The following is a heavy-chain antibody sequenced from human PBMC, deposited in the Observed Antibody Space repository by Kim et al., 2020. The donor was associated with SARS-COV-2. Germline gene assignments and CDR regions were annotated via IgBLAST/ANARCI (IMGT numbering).Heavy chain of an antibody. Sequence: SGSTNYNPSLKRRVTMSVDTSKNQFSLKLTSVTAAETAVYYCARGVPGYWGQGTLVTVSS. CDR2: SGST. J-gene: IGHJ4*02. V-gene: IGHV4-34*01. CDR3: ARGVPGY.